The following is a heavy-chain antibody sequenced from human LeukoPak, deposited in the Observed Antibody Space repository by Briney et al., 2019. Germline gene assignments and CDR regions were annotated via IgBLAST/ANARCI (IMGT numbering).Heavy chain of an antibody. CDR2: IIPIFGTA. CDR1: GGTFSSYA. V-gene: IGHV1-69*01. D-gene: IGHD3-3*01. CDR3: ASGRFLEWLSSTYYYYMDV. Sequence: SVKVSCKASGGTFSSYAISWVRQAPGQGLERMGGIIPIFGTANYAQKFQGRVTITADESTSTAYMELSSLRSEDTAVYYCASGRFLEWLSSTYYYYMDVWGKGTTVTVSS. J-gene: IGHJ6*03.